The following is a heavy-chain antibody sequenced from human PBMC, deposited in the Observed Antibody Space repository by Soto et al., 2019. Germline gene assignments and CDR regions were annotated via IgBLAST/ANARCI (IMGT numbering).Heavy chain of an antibody. D-gene: IGHD3-10*01. CDR3: AKEDSEPLVRSHNRAFGGINFDY. Sequence: GGSLRLSCAASGFTFSSYGMHWVRQAPGKGLEWVAVISYDGSNKYYADSVKGRFTISRDNSKNTLYLQMNSLRAEDTAVYYCAKEDSEPLVRSHNRAFGGINFDYWGQGTLVTVSS. CDR1: GFTFSSYG. J-gene: IGHJ4*02. CDR2: ISYDGSNK. V-gene: IGHV3-30*18.